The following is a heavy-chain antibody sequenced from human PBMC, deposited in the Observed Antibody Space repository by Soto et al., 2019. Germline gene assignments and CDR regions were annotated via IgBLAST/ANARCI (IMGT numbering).Heavy chain of an antibody. CDR2: IYWDDDK. J-gene: IGHJ4*02. D-gene: IGHD1-7*01. V-gene: IGHV2-5*02. Sequence: QITLKESGPTLVKPTQTLTLTYTFSGFSFTTDGMGVGWIRQPPGKALEWLALIYWDDDKRFSPSLKSRLTITKDASRNQVVLTLTNMDPADTATYYCAHVYWAASGTRYYFDYWGQGTLVTVSS. CDR1: GFSFTTDGMG. CDR3: AHVYWAASGTRYYFDY.